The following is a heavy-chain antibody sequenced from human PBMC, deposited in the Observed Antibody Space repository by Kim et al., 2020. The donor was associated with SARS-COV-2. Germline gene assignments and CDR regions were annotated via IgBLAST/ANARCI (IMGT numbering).Heavy chain of an antibody. J-gene: IGHJ3*02. D-gene: IGHD1-26*01. Sequence: SETLSLTCTVSGGSISSYYWSWIRQPPGKGLEWIGYIYYSGSTNYNPSLKSRVTISVDTSKNQFSLKLSSVTAADTAVYYCARDGGSTHDAFDIWGQGTMVTVSS. CDR2: IYYSGST. CDR3: ARDGGSTHDAFDI. V-gene: IGHV4-59*01. CDR1: GGSISSYY.